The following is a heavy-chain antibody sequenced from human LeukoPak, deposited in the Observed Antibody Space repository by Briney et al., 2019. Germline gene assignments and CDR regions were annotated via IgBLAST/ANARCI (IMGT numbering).Heavy chain of an antibody. J-gene: IGHJ6*02. CDR3: ARVDFWSGYYHYYGMDV. Sequence: PSETLSLTCTVSGGSISSYYWSWIRQPPGKGLEWIGYIYYSGSTNYNPSLKSRVTISVDTSKNQFSLKLSSVTAADTAVYYCARVDFWSGYYHYYGMDVWGQGTTVTVSS. CDR2: IYYSGST. D-gene: IGHD3-3*01. V-gene: IGHV4-59*01. CDR1: GGSISSYY.